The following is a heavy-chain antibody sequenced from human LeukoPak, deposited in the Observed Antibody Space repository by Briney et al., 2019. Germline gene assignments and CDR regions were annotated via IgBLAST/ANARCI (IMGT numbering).Heavy chain of an antibody. CDR2: INHSGST. CDR1: GGSFSGYY. Sequence: SETLSLTCAVYGGSFSGYYWSWIRQPPGKGLEWIGEINHSGSTNYNPSLKSRVTISVDTSKNQFSLKLSSVTAADTAVYYCARGRGWFDPWGQGTLVTVSS. J-gene: IGHJ5*02. V-gene: IGHV4-34*01. CDR3: ARGRGWFDP.